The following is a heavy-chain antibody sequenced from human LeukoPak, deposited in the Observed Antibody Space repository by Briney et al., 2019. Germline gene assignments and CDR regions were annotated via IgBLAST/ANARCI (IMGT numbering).Heavy chain of an antibody. J-gene: IGHJ3*02. V-gene: IGHV3-11*04. CDR2: ISSSGSTI. D-gene: IGHD2-21*01. CDR1: GFTFSDYY. CDR3: ARDDPSRVGIDAFDI. Sequence: PGGSLRLSCAASGFTFSDYYMSWIRQAPGRGLEWVSYISSSGSTIYYADSVKGRFTISRDNAKNSLYLQMNSLRAEDTAVYYCARDDPSRVGIDAFDIWGQGTMVTVSS.